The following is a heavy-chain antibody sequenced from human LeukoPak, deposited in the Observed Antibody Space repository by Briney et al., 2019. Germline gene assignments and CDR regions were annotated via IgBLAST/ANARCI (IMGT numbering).Heavy chain of an antibody. D-gene: IGHD1-14*01. V-gene: IGHV4-38-2*01. J-gene: IGHJ5*02. CDR2: IYPSARS. CDR3: ARLGLPGPTGDWFDP. Sequence: SETLSLTCAVSGYSISSGYYWGWIRQPPGKGLEWIGSIYPSARSYYNPSLRSRVTISVDTSKNQFSLKLSSVTAADTAVLYCARLGLPGPTGDWFDPWGQGTLVTVSS. CDR1: GYSISSGYY.